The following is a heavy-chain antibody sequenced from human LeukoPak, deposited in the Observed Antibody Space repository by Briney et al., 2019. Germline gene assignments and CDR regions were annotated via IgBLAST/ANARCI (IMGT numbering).Heavy chain of an antibody. CDR1: GFAFSSYS. CDR2: ISSSSSTI. J-gene: IGHJ6*03. Sequence: GGSLRLSCIASGFAFSSYSMNWVRQAPGKGLEWVSYISSSSSTIYYADSVKGRFTISRDNAKNSLYLQMNSLRAEDTAVYYCAREGISYYYYYYMDVWGKGTTVTVSS. CDR3: AREGISYYYYYYMDV. V-gene: IGHV3-48*01.